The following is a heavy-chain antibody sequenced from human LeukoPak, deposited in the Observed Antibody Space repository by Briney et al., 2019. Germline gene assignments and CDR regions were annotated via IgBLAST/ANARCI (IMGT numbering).Heavy chain of an antibody. CDR1: GFTFSSYA. D-gene: IGHD3-10*01. Sequence: PGRSLRLSCAASGFTFSSYAMHWVRQAPGKGLEWVAVISYDGSNKYYADSVKGRFTISRDNSKNTLYLQMNSLRAEDTAVYYCARDPVRRDSYWGQGTLVTVSS. CDR3: ARDPVRRDSY. J-gene: IGHJ4*02. V-gene: IGHV3-30-3*01. CDR2: ISYDGSNK.